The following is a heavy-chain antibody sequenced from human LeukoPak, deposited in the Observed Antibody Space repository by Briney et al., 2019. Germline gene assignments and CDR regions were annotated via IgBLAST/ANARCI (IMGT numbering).Heavy chain of an antibody. CDR1: GVTFNRHG. CDR2: ISSSSSYI. Sequence: GGTLRLSCAASGVTFNRHGMSWVRQAPGKGLEWVSSISSSSSYIYYADSVKGRFTISRDNAKSSLYLQMNSLRAEDTAVYYCARGRLWRGYSGYAYFDYWGQGTLVTVSS. V-gene: IGHV3-21*01. CDR3: ARGRLWRGYSGYAYFDY. J-gene: IGHJ4*02. D-gene: IGHD5-12*01.